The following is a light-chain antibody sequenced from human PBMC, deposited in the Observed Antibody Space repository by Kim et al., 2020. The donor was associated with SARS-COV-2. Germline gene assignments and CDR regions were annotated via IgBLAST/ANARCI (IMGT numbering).Light chain of an antibody. CDR1: QDIRND. V-gene: IGKV1-17*01. CDR2: GAS. CDR3: LQHHTYPIT. J-gene: IGKJ5*01. Sequence: ESVGDRVTITCRASQDIRNDLGWYQQRPGRAPKRLIYGASSLQSGVPSRFSGSGSGTEFTLTISSLQPEDFATYFCLQHHTYPITFGQGTRLEIK.